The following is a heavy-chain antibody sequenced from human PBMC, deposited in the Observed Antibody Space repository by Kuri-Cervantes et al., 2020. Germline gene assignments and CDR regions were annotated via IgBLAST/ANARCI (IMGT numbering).Heavy chain of an antibody. CDR3: AREFNPVGNYWYYYYMDV. V-gene: IGHV4-38-2*02. Sequence: GSLRLSCTVSGYSISSGYYWGWIRQPPGKGLEWIGSIYHSGSTYYNPSLKSRVTISVDTSKNQFSLKLSSVTAADTAVYYCAREFNPVGNYWYYYYMDVWGKGTTVTVS. J-gene: IGHJ6*03. D-gene: IGHD4-11*01. CDR1: GYSISSGYY. CDR2: IYHSGST.